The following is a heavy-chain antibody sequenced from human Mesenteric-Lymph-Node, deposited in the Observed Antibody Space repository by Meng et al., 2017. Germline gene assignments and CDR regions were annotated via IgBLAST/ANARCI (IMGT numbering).Heavy chain of an antibody. Sequence: PLLEPAPGVVHLSGRSPSPGAVPLAPIASGNWWSWVRQPPGKGLEWIGEIYHSGSTNYNPSLKSRVTISVDKSKNQFSLKLSSVTAADTAVYYCARSQRVYGRWLVLDYWGQGTLVTVSS. D-gene: IGHD6-19*01. CDR1: LAPIASGNW. CDR3: ARSQRVYGRWLVLDY. CDR2: IYHSGST. V-gene: IGHV4-4*02. J-gene: IGHJ4*02.